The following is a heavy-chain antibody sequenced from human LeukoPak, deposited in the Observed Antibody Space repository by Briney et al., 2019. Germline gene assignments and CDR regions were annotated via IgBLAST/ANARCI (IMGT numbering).Heavy chain of an antibody. V-gene: IGHV4-39*07. D-gene: IGHD3-10*01. CDR2: IYYSGST. CDR3: ARGAITMVRGVIKDNWFDP. CDR1: GGSISSSSYY. Sequence: SETLSLTCTVSGGSISSSSYYWGWIRQPPGKGLEWIGSIYYSGSTYYNPSLKSRVTISVDTSKNQFSLKLSSVTAADTAVYYCARGAITMVRGVIKDNWFDPWGQGTLVTVSS. J-gene: IGHJ5*02.